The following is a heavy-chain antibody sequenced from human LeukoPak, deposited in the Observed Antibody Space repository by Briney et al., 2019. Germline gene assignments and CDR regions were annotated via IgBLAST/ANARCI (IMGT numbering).Heavy chain of an antibody. Sequence: ASVKVSCKASGYTFTSYDINWVRQATGQGLEWMGWMNPNSGNTGYAQKFQGRVTITRNTSISTAYMELSSLRSEDTAVYYCARARIQLWPSLLSYYYMDVWGKGTTVTVSS. J-gene: IGHJ6*03. CDR1: GYTFTSYD. V-gene: IGHV1-8*03. CDR3: ARARIQLWPSLLSYYYMDV. CDR2: MNPNSGNT. D-gene: IGHD5-18*01.